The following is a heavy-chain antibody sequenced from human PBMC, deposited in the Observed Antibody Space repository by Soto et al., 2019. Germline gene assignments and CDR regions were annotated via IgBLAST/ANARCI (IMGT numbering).Heavy chain of an antibody. Sequence: SETLSLTCAVYGGSFRGYYWSWIRQPPGKGLEWIGEINHSGSTNYNPSLKSRVTISVDTSKNQFSLKLSSVTAADTAVYYCARGRGISSGGGWRNLFDLCGQGTLVIVSA. V-gene: IGHV4-34*01. J-gene: IGHJ5*02. CDR3: ARGRGISSGGGWRNLFDL. CDR1: GGSFRGYY. CDR2: INHSGST. D-gene: IGHD6-19*01.